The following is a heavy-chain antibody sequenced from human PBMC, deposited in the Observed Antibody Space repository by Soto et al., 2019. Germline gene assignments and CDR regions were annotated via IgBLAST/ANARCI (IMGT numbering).Heavy chain of an antibody. J-gene: IGHJ4*02. V-gene: IGHV3-23*01. D-gene: IGHD3-3*01. CDR3: AKVRGSFTLRRGTGYDFWSGYPPS. Sequence: GGSLRLSCAASGFTFSSYAMSWVRQAPGKGLEWVSAISGSGGSTYYADSVKGRFTISRDNSKNTLYLQMNSLRAEDTAVYYCAKVRGSFTLRRGTGYDFWSGYPPSWGQGTLVTVSS. CDR2: ISGSGGST. CDR1: GFTFSSYA.